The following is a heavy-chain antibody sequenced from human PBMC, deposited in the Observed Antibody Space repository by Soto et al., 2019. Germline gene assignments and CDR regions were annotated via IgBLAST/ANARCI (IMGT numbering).Heavy chain of an antibody. V-gene: IGHV5-51*01. CDR2: IYPGDTDT. D-gene: IGHD3-3*01. CDR3: ARHRCSTIFGVVTNNWFDP. J-gene: IGHJ5*02. Sequence: PVVSMKVSCNGAGYSLTGYWSGWVRQIPWKGLVWMGIIYPGDTDTRYSPYFQGQVTISADKSNSTAYLQWSSLKASDTAMYYCARHRCSTIFGVVTNNWFDPWGQGTLVTVSS. CDR1: GYSLTGYW.